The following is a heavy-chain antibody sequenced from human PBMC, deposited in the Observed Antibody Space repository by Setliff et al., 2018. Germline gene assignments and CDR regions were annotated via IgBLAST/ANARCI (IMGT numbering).Heavy chain of an antibody. D-gene: IGHD3-3*01. J-gene: IGHJ3*02. CDR2: IYPGDSDT. V-gene: IGHV5-51*01. CDR3: ARQAISGSDAFDI. Sequence: GESLKISCKGSGYTFTNYWIGWVRQMPGKGLEWMGIIYPGDSDTRYSPSFQGQVTISADKSISIAYLQWSSLKASDTAMYYCARQAISGSDAFDIWGQGTLGTVSS. CDR1: GYTFTNYW.